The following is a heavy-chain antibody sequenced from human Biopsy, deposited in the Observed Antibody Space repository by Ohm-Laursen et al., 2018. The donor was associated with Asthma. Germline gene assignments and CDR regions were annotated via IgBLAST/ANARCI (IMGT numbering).Heavy chain of an antibody. CDR2: ISVYNGNT. D-gene: IGHD3-10*01. CDR1: GYTFNSAG. V-gene: IGHV1-18*01. Sequence: SSVKVSCKTSGYTFNSAGITWVRQAPGQGLEWMGWISVYNGNTKVAQKLQDRVTMTTDTFTSTAYMELRSLRSDDTAVYFCARAVDYSHYYGIDVWGQGTTVTVS. CDR3: ARAVDYSHYYGIDV. J-gene: IGHJ6*02.